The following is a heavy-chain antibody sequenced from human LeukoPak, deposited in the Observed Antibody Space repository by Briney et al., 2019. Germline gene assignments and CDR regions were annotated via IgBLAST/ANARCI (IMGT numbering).Heavy chain of an antibody. V-gene: IGHV3-21*01. CDR3: ARGYSCDRYYYYYMDV. CDR1: GFTFSSYS. CDR2: ISSSSSYI. J-gene: IGHJ6*03. D-gene: IGHD5-18*01. Sequence: GGSLRLSCAASGFTFSSYSMNWVRQAPGKGLEWVSSISSSSSYIYYADSVKGRFTISRDNAKNSLYLQMNSLRAEDAAVYYCARGYSCDRYYYYYMDVWGKGTTVTVSS.